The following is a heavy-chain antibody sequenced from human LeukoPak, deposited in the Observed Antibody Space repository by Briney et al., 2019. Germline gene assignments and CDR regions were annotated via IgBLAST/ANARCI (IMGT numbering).Heavy chain of an antibody. CDR3: ARPRGSGSSYYYYYYMDV. J-gene: IGHJ6*03. CDR1: GGSFSGYY. Sequence: PSETLSLTCAVYGGSFSGYYWSWIRQPPGKGLEWIGEINHSGSTNYNPSLKGRVTISVDTSKNQFSLKLSSVTAADTAVYYCARPRGSGSSYYYYYYMDVWGKGTTVTISS. V-gene: IGHV4-34*01. D-gene: IGHD3-10*01. CDR2: INHSGST.